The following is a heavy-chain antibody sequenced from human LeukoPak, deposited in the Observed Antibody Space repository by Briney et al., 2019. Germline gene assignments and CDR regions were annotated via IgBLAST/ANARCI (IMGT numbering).Heavy chain of an antibody. V-gene: IGHV1-2*04. D-gene: IGHD6-13*01. CDR2: INPNSGGT. J-gene: IGHJ4*02. CDR3: ARGDPYIAAAVVDY. CDR1: GYTFTGYY. Sequence: GASVKVSCKASGYTFTGYYMHWVRQAPGQGLEWMGWINPNSGGTNYAQKFQGWVTMTRDTSISTAYMELSRLRSDDTAVYYCARGDPYIAAAVVDYWGQGTLVTVSS.